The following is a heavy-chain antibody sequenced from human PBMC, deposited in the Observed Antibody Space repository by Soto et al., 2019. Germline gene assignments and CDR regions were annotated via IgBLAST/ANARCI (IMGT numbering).Heavy chain of an antibody. V-gene: IGHV1-69*02. J-gene: IGHJ4*02. CDR1: GGTFSSYT. Sequence: SVKVSCKASGGTFSSYTISWVRQAPGQGLEWMGRIIPILGIANYAQKFQGRVTITADKSTSTAYMELSSLRSEDTAVYYCARGPPEVAATPDPHCFDYWDQGTLVTVSS. CDR3: ARGPPEVAATPDPHCFDY. D-gene: IGHD2-15*01. CDR2: IIPILGIA.